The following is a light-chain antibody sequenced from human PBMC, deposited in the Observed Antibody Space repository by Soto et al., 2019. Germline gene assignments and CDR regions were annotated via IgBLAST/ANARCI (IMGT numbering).Light chain of an antibody. CDR3: QQFNSYVIT. J-gene: IGKJ5*01. CDR2: AAY. Sequence: AIQLTQSPSSLSASVGDRVTITCRASQDITSALAWYQQKPGKAPNLLIYAAYSLKSGVPSRFSGSGSGTDFTLTISSLQPEDFATYYCQQFNSYVITFGQGTRLETK. V-gene: IGKV1-13*02. CDR1: QDITSA.